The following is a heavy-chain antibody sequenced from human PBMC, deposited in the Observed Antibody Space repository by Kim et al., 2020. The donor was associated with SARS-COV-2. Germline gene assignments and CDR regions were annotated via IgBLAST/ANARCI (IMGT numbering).Heavy chain of an antibody. CDR2: INSDGTST. V-gene: IGHV3-74*01. D-gene: IGHD3-9*01. CDR3: ARDQAYILTGP. CDR1: GFAFSSSW. Sequence: GGSLRLSCAASGFAFSSSWMHWVRQAPGKGLVWVSYINSDGTSTTYADSVKGRFTVFRDNAKNTVYLQMNSLAAEDTGVYYCARDQAYILTGPWGQGSQVTVSS. J-gene: IGHJ5*02.